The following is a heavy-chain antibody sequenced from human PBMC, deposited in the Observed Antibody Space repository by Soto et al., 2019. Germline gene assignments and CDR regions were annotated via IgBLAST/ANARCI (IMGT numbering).Heavy chain of an antibody. CDR3: ASTKAGYSSSSYFDY. J-gene: IGHJ4*02. V-gene: IGHV3-21*01. CDR1: GFTFSSYS. CDR2: ISSSSSYI. Sequence: GGSLRLSCAASGFTFSSYSMNWVRQAPGKGLEWGSSISSSSSYIYYADSVKGRFTISRDNAKNSLYLQRNSLRAEDTAVYYCASTKAGYSSSSYFDYWGQGTLVTVSS. D-gene: IGHD6-6*01.